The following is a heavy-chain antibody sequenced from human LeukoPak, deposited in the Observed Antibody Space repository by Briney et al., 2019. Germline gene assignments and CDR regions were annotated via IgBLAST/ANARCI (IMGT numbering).Heavy chain of an antibody. Sequence: SETLSLTCTVSGGSISSSSYYWGWIRQPPGKGLEWIGSIYYSGSTYYNPSLKSRVTISVDTTKNQFSLKLSSVTAADTAVYYCARQMGHFDILTPPVYWGQGTLVTVSS. D-gene: IGHD3-9*01. CDR2: IYYSGST. J-gene: IGHJ4*02. CDR3: ARQMGHFDILTPPVY. V-gene: IGHV4-39*01. CDR1: GGSISSSSYY.